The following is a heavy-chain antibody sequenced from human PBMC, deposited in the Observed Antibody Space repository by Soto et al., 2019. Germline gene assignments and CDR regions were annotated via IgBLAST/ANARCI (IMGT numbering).Heavy chain of an antibody. CDR1: GGTFSSYP. J-gene: IGHJ4*02. D-gene: IGHD6-13*01. CDR2: ILPIFGTV. Sequence: GASVKVSCKASGGTFSSYPISWVRQAPGQGLEWMGWILPIFGTVNYAQKFQGRVTITADRSTSTAYMDLSSLRSEDTAVYYCARDLDGSRSLDYWGQGTLVTVSS. CDR3: ARDLDGSRSLDY. V-gene: IGHV1-69*06.